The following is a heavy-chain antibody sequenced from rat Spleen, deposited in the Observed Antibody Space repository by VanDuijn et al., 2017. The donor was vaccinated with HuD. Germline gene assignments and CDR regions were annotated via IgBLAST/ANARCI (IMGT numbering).Heavy chain of an antibody. CDR1: GFTFSDYY. D-gene: IGHD1-9*01. CDR3: TRLGDTHYGYNPLDA. J-gene: IGHJ4*01. CDR2: ISYDGGNT. V-gene: IGHV5-20*01. Sequence: EVQLVESGGGLVQPGGSLKLSCAASGFTFSDYYMAWVRQAPTQGLEWVATISYDGGNTYYRDSVKGRFTISRNNAKSTLYLQMDSLRSEDTATYYCTRLGDTHYGYNPLDAGGQGASVTVSS.